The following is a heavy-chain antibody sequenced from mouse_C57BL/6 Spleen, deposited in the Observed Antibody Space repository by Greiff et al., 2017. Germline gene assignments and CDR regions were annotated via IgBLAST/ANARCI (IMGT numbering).Heavy chain of an antibody. CDR2: IYPGSGNT. CDR3: ASYGYDGGYDD. D-gene: IGHD2-2*01. CDR1: GYSFTSYY. J-gene: IGHJ2*01. Sequence: QVQLQQSGPELVKPGASVKISCKASGYSFTSYYIHWVKQRPGQGLEWIGWIYPGSGNTKYNAKFKGKATLTADTSSSTAYMQLSSLTSEDSAVYYCASYGYDGGYDDWGQGTTLTVAS. V-gene: IGHV1-66*01.